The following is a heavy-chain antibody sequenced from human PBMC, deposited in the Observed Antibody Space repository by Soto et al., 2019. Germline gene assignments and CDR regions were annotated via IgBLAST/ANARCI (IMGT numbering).Heavy chain of an antibody. J-gene: IGHJ4*02. Sequence: GAEVKKPGESLKISCEASGYSFTSYWIAWVRQMPGKGLEWMGIIYPGDSDTRYSPSFQGQVTISADKSISTAYLQWSSLKASDTAMYYCARKPVATNEGTFDYWGQGTLVTVSS. CDR3: ARKPVATNEGTFDY. CDR1: GYSFTSYW. D-gene: IGHD5-12*01. CDR2: IYPGDSDT. V-gene: IGHV5-51*03.